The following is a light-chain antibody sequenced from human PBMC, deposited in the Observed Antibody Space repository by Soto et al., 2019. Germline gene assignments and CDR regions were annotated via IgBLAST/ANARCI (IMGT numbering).Light chain of an antibody. V-gene: IGKV3-20*01. CDR2: GSS. J-gene: IGKJ1*01. Sequence: ESVLTQSPGTLSLSPGERATLSCRASQSVSSSYLAWYQQKPGQAPRLLIYGSSNRATGIPVRFSGSGSGTDFTLTISRLEPEDFAVYYCQQYGSSPPWTFGQGTKVEIK. CDR3: QQYGSSPPWT. CDR1: QSVSSSY.